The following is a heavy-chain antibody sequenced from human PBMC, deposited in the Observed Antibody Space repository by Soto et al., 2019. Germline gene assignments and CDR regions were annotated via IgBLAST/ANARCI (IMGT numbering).Heavy chain of an antibody. J-gene: IGHJ1*01. CDR1: GYTFTGYY. V-gene: IGHV1-2*02. CDR2: INPNSGGT. D-gene: IGHD3-22*01. CDR3: ARGYYDSSPFPFQH. Sequence: ASVKVSCKASGYTFTGYYIHWVRQAPGQGLEWMGWINPNSGGTNYAQKFQGRVTMTRDTSISTAYMELSRLRSDDTAVYYCARGYYDSSPFPFQHWGQGTLVTVSS.